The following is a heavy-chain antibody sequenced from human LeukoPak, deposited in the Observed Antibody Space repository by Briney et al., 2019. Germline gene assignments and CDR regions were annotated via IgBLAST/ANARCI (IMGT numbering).Heavy chain of an antibody. J-gene: IGHJ4*02. V-gene: IGHV3-48*03. Sequence: GGSLRLSCAASGFTFSSYEMNWVRQAPGKGLEWVSYISTSGRTIYYADSVKGRFTISRDNSKNTLYLQMDSLRAEDTAVYYCARVHSSSWAYFDNWGQGTLVTVSS. D-gene: IGHD6-13*01. CDR3: ARVHSSSWAYFDN. CDR2: ISTSGRTI. CDR1: GFTFSSYE.